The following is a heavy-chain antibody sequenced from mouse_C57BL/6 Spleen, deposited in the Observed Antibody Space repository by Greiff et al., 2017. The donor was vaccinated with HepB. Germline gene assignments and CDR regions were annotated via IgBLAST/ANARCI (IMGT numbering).Heavy chain of an antibody. V-gene: IGHV1-59*01. D-gene: IGHD2-4*01. CDR3: ARRADYDGYYYAMDY. J-gene: IGHJ4*01. CDR2: IDPSDSYT. Sequence: QVQLKQPGAELVRPGTSVKLSCKASGYTFTSYWMHWVKQRPGQGLEWIGVIDPSDSYTNYNQKFKGKATLTVDTSSSTAYMQLSSLTSEDSAVYYCARRADYDGYYYAMDYWGQGTSVTVSS. CDR1: GYTFTSYW.